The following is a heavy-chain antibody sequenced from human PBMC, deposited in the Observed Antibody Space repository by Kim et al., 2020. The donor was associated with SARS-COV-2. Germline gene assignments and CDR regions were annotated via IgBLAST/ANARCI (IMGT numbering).Heavy chain of an antibody. V-gene: IGHV3-7*01. J-gene: IGHJ6*02. CDR2: INEDGSCR. Sequence: INEDGSCRQYVDSVRGRFTISRDNAKNSLYLQMNSLRAEDTAIYYCVRNEKWGQGTTVTVSS. CDR3: VRNEK.